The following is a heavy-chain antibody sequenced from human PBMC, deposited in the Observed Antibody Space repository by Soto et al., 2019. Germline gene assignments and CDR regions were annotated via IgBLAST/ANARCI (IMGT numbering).Heavy chain of an antibody. CDR3: ARSQDFWSCYTSSDHSSDY. CDR1: GFTFSSYA. J-gene: IGHJ4*01. V-gene: IGHV3-30-3*01. Sequence: GGARRVSRAGSGFTFSSYAMHWFRQAPGKGLEWVAVISYDGSNKYYADSVKGRFTISRDNSKNTLYLQMNSLRAEDTAVYYCARSQDFWSCYTSSDHSSDY. D-gene: IGHD3-3*01. CDR2: ISYDGSNK.